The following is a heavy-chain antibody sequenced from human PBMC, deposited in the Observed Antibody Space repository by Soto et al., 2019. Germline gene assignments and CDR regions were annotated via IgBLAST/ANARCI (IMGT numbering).Heavy chain of an antibody. D-gene: IGHD3-10*01. CDR3: ARHTMVREVIGWFDP. Sequence: PGESLKISCKGSGYSFTSYWIGWVRQMPGKGLEWMGIIYPGDSDTRYSPSFQGQVTISADKSISTAYLQWSSLKASDTAMYYCARHTMVREVIGWFDPWGQGTLVTVS. CDR2: IYPGDSDT. V-gene: IGHV5-51*01. J-gene: IGHJ5*02. CDR1: GYSFTSYW.